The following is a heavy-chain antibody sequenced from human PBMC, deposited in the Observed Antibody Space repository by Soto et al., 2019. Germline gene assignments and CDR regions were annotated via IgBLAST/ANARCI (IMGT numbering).Heavy chain of an antibody. CDR1: GGSISNYY. V-gene: IGHV4-59*08. CDR2: IYYSGST. J-gene: IGHJ4*02. CDR3: ARHTPAISISDH. Sequence: PSETLSLTCTVSGGSISNYYWSWIRQPPGKGLEWIGYIYYSGSTNYNPSLKSRVTISVDTSKNQFSLKLSSVTAADTAVYYCARHTPAISISDHWGQGTLVTVSS. D-gene: IGHD2-15*01.